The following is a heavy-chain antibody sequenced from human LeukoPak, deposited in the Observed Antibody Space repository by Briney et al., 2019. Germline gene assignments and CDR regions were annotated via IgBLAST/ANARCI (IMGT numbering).Heavy chain of an antibody. V-gene: IGHV4-39*01. D-gene: IGHD3-3*01. Sequence: PSETLSLTCTVSGGSNSSSSYYWGWIRQPPGKGLEWIGSIYYSGSTYYNPSLKSRVTISVDTSKNQFSLKLSSVTAADTAVYYCARAPKWIDFWSSLSASYFDYWGQGTLVTVSS. CDR3: ARAPKWIDFWSSLSASYFDY. J-gene: IGHJ4*02. CDR1: GGSNSSSSYY. CDR2: IYYSGST.